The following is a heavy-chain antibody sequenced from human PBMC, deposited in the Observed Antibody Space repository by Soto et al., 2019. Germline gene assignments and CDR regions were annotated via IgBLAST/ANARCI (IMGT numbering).Heavy chain of an antibody. J-gene: IGHJ6*02. CDR2: ISSSSSYI. CDR3: ARELVVAATRYGMDV. D-gene: IGHD2-15*01. Sequence: PGGSLRLSCAASGFTFSSYSMNWVRQAPGKGLEWVSSISSSSSYIYYADSVKGRFTISRDNAKSSLYLQMNSLRAEDTAVYYCARELVVAATRYGMDVWGQGTTVTVSS. CDR1: GFTFSSYS. V-gene: IGHV3-21*01.